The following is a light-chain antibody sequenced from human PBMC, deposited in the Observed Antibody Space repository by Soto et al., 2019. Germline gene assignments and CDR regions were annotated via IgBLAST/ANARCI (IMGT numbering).Light chain of an antibody. J-gene: IGKJ5*01. CDR3: QQSFSSPHIT. CDR2: AAS. Sequence: DIQMTQSPASLSASVGDRVTITCRASQSISNYLSWYQQKPGKAPKLLIYAASSLQSGVTSRFSGGGSGTDFTLTISSLQHEDFANYYCQQSFSSPHITFGQGTRLEIK. V-gene: IGKV1-39*01. CDR1: QSISNY.